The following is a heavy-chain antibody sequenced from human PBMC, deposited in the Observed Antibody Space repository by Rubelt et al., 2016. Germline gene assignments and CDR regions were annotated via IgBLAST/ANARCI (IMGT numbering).Heavy chain of an antibody. CDR1: GGSFSGYY. Sequence: QVQLQQWGAGLLKPSETLSLTCAVYGGSFSGYYWSWIRQPPGKGLEWIGEINRSGSTNYNQSHKGGVTISVETSKNQFSLKLGSVTAADTAVYYCARYYDSSGVAADWGQGTLVTVSS. D-gene: IGHD3-22*01. J-gene: IGHJ4*02. CDR3: ARYYDSSGVAAD. V-gene: IGHV4-34*01. CDR2: INRSGST.